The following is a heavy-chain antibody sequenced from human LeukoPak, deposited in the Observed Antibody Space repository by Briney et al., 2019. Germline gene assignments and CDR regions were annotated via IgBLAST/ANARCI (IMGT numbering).Heavy chain of an antibody. V-gene: IGHV4-59*01. CDR1: GGSISSYY. Sequence: SETLSLTCTVSGGSISSYYWSXIRQPPGKGLEWIGCIYYTGSTNYNPSLKSRVTISVDQSQNQFSLKLSSVTAADTAVYYCATGRAYSSVDYWGQGTLVSVSS. D-gene: IGHD6-19*01. CDR3: ATGRAYSSVDY. CDR2: IYYTGST. J-gene: IGHJ4*02.